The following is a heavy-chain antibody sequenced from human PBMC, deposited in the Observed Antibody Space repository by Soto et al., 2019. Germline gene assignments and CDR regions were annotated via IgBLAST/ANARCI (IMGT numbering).Heavy chain of an antibody. D-gene: IGHD6-13*01. J-gene: IGHJ4*02. CDR2: IRSSGGNT. CDR1: GFTFNSYA. V-gene: IGHV3-23*01. CDR3: AQESAAIGHPRFDY. Sequence: EVQLLESGGGLVQPGGSLRLSCAASGFTFNSYAMSWVRQAPGKGPEWVSGIRSSGGNTFYADSVKGRFTISRDNSKNTLYLQMNSLGAEDTAVYYCAQESAAIGHPRFDYWGQGITVTVSS.